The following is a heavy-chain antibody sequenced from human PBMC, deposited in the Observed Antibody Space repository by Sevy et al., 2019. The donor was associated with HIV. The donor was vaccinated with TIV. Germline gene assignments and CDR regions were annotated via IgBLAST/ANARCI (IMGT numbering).Heavy chain of an antibody. J-gene: IGHJ4*02. Sequence: GGSLRLSCAASGFSFSSHGMHWVRQAPGKGLEWQEVISYDGNKGYYADSVKGRFAISRDNSKNKLYLQMNSLSAEDTAVYYCARDGGWYNYAPSDYWGQGTLVTVSS. D-gene: IGHD1-1*01. V-gene: IGHV3-30*03. CDR2: ISYDGNKG. CDR3: ARDGGWYNYAPSDY. CDR1: GFSFSSHG.